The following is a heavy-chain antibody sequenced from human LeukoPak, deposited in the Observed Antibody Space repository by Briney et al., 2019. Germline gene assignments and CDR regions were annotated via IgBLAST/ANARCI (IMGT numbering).Heavy chain of an antibody. CDR2: IYDNGDT. V-gene: IGHV4-59*03. J-gene: IGHJ4*02. D-gene: IGHD1-1*01. Sequence: SETLSLTCTVSGGPLSAYYWTWIRQPPGKGLEWIGYIYDNGDTNYNPSLKSRVTISVDTSKNQFSLKLSSVTAADTAVYYCATGETGSTLGGYWGQGTLVTVSS. CDR1: GGPLSAYY. CDR3: ATGETGSTLGGY.